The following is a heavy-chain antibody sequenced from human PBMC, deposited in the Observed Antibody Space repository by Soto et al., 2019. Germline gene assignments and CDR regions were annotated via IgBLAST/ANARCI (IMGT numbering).Heavy chain of an antibody. CDR1: GYTFTGYY. J-gene: IGHJ6*02. CDR3: ARELGYCSSTSCYGMDV. CDR2: INPNSGGT. Sequence: ASVKVSCKASGYTFTGYYMHWVLQAPGQGLEWMGWINPNSGGTNYAQKFQGWVTMTRDTSISTAYMELSRLRSDDTAVYYCARELGYCSSTSCYGMDVWGQGTTVTVSS. V-gene: IGHV1-2*04. D-gene: IGHD2-2*01.